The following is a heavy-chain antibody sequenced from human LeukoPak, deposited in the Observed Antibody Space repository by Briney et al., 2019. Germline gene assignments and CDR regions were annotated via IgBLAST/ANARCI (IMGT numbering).Heavy chain of an antibody. Sequence: SETLSLTCTVSGGSISSYYWSWIRQPPGKGLEWIGYIYYSGSTNYNPSLKSRVTISVDTSKNQFSLKLSSVTAADTAVYYCARDLGGSDYGDSRDAFDIWGQGTMVIVSS. D-gene: IGHD4-17*01. CDR2: IYYSGST. V-gene: IGHV4-59*01. CDR3: ARDLGGSDYGDSRDAFDI. CDR1: GGSISSYY. J-gene: IGHJ3*02.